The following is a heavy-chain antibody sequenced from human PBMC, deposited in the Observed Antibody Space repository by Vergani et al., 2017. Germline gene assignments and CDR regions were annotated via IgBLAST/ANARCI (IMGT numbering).Heavy chain of an antibody. Sequence: EVQLVESGGGLVQPGRSLRLSCAASGFTFSSYWMSWVRQAPGKGLEWVANIKQDGSEKYYVDSVKGRFTISRDNAKNSLYLQMNSLRAEDTAVYYCARPYYDSSADDAFDIWGQGTMVTVSS. D-gene: IGHD3-22*01. CDR1: GFTFSSYW. CDR3: ARPYYDSSADDAFDI. V-gene: IGHV3-7*01. CDR2: IKQDGSEK. J-gene: IGHJ3*02.